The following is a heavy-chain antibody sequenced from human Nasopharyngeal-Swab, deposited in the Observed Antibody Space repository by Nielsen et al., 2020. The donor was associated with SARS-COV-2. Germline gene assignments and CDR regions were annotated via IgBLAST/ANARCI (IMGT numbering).Heavy chain of an antibody. CDR1: GFTFSSYE. V-gene: IGHV3-48*03. CDR3: ARGVKEYYYDSSGYYYFDY. J-gene: IGHJ4*02. D-gene: IGHD3-22*01. Sequence: GESLKISCAASGFTFSSYEMNWVRQAPGEGLEWVSYISSSGSTIYYADSVKGRFTISRDNAKNSLYLQMNSLRAEDTAVYYCARGVKEYYYDSSGYYYFDYWGQGTLVTVSS. CDR2: ISSSGSTI.